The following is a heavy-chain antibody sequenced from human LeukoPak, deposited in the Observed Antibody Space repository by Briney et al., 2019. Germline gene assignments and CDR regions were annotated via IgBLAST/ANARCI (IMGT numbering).Heavy chain of an antibody. CDR3: ARGAAAGSSNWFDP. J-gene: IGHJ5*02. Sequence: SDPLSLTCAVYGGSFSGYYWSWIRQPPGKGLEWIGEINHSGSTNYNPSLKSRVAISVDTSKNQFSLKLSSVTAADTAVYYCARGAAAGSSNWFDPWAREPWSPSPQ. D-gene: IGHD6-13*01. CDR2: INHSGST. CDR1: GGSFSGYY. V-gene: IGHV4-34*01.